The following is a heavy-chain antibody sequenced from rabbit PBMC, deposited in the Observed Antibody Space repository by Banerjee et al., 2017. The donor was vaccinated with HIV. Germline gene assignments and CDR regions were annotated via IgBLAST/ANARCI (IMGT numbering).Heavy chain of an antibody. D-gene: IGHD1-1*01. CDR3: ARGIGGSSSGYWDAFDP. J-gene: IGHJ2*01. V-gene: IGHV1S40*01. CDR1: GFSFSSGYD. Sequence: QSLEESGGDLVKPGASLTLTCTASGFSFSSGYDMCWVRQAPGKGLEWIACIYAGSSGGTYYASWAKGRFTISKTSSTTVTLQMTSLTAADTATYFCARGIGGSSSGYWDAFDPWGPGTLVTVS. CDR2: IYAGSSGGT.